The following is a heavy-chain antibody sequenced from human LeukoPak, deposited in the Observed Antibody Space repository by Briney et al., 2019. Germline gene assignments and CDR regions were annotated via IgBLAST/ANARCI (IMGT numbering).Heavy chain of an antibody. D-gene: IGHD6-19*01. Sequence: KPSETLSLTCAVYGGSFSGYYWSWIRQPPGKGLEWIGEINHSGSTNYNPSLKSRVTISVDTSKNQFSLKLSSVTAADTAVYYCARGLQQWLQRFDYWGQGTLVTVSS. V-gene: IGHV4-34*01. CDR2: INHSGST. CDR1: GGSFSGYY. J-gene: IGHJ4*02. CDR3: ARGLQQWLQRFDY.